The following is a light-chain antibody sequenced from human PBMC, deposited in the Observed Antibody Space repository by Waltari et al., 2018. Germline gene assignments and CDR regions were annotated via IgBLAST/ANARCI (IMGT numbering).Light chain of an antibody. CDR1: LSIDDS. V-gene: IGKV3-15*01. Sequence: EIVMTQSPATLSVSRGGSATLSCGASLSIDDSLAWYQHKPGQPPRLRIHCASTRDTGIPVRFSGSGSGTAFTLTITGLQSEDFAVYFCQQYNQWPLTFGRGTKVEIK. CDR3: QQYNQWPLT. CDR2: CAS. J-gene: IGKJ4*01.